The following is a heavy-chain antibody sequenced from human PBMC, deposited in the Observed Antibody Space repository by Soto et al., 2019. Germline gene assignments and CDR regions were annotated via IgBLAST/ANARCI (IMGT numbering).Heavy chain of an antibody. CDR3: ARDTAMVPWYYGMDV. CDR1: GFTFSSYW. Sequence: EVQLVESGGGLVQPGGSLRLSCAAYGFTFSSYWMSWVRQAPGKGLEWVANIKQDGSEKYYVDSVKGRFTISRDNAKNSLYLQMNSLRAEDTAVYYCARDTAMVPWYYGMDVWGQGTTVTVSS. D-gene: IGHD5-18*01. CDR2: IKQDGSEK. J-gene: IGHJ6*02. V-gene: IGHV3-7*03.